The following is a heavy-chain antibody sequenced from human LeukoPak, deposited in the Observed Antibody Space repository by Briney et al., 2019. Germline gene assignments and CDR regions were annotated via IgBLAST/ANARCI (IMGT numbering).Heavy chain of an antibody. V-gene: IGHV4-39*07. Sequence: SETLSLTCTVSGGSISSSYYWGWIRQPLGKGLEWIGSIYYSGSTYYNPSLKSRVTISVDTSKNQFSLKLSSVTAADTAVYYCARDKDGYSSGWSWGQGTLVTVSS. D-gene: IGHD6-19*01. CDR3: ARDKDGYSSGWS. J-gene: IGHJ5*02. CDR1: GGSISSSYY. CDR2: IYYSGST.